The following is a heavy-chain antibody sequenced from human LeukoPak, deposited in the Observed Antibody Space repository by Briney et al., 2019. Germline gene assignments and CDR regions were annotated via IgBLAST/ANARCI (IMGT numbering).Heavy chain of an antibody. V-gene: IGHV4-59*01. CDR1: GGSISSYY. J-gene: IGHJ6*02. CDR2: IYYSGST. Sequence: SETLSLTCTVSGGSISSYYWSWIRQPPGKGLEWIGYIYYSGSTNYDPSLKSRVTISVDTSKNQFSLKLSSVTAADTAVYYCASYGMDVWGQGTTVTVSS. CDR3: ASYGMDV.